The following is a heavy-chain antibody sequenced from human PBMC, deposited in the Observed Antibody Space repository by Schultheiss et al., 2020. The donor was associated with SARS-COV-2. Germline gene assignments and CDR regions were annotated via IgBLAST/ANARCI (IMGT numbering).Heavy chain of an antibody. D-gene: IGHD2-2*02. CDR1: SSSSYY. CDR3: AKNEAGYCSSTSCYTEENYFDY. CDR2: ISGSGGST. J-gene: IGHJ4*02. Sequence: SSSSYYWGWIRQPPGKGLEWVSAISGSGGSTYYADSVKGRFTISRDNSKNTLYLQMNSLRAEDTAVYYCAKNEAGYCSSTSCYTEENYFDYWGQGTLVTVSS. V-gene: IGHV3-23*01.